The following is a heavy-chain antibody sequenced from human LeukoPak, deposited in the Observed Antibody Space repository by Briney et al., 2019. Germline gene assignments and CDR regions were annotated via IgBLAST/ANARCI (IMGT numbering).Heavy chain of an antibody. Sequence: ASVKVSCKTSGYIFSNYGINWVRQATGQGLEWMGWMTPWDGKTRYAQKFQDRVTLTRNTSVNTAYMELSRLGSEDTAMYYCARMNKYDGSGDWFDPWGQGTLVTVSS. V-gene: IGHV1-8*01. CDR3: ARMNKYDGSGDWFDP. D-gene: IGHD3-22*01. CDR2: MTPWDGKT. J-gene: IGHJ5*02. CDR1: GYIFSNYG.